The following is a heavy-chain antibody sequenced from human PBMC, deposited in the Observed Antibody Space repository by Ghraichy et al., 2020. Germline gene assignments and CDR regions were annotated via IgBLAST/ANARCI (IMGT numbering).Heavy chain of an antibody. CDR3: ARGTDYSNYEGLS. D-gene: IGHD4-11*01. Sequence: ASVKVSCKASGYTFTDSYMHWVRQAPGQGLEWMGWINPNSGGTNYAQKFQGRVTMTRDTSISTAYMELNRLRSDDTAVYYCARGTDYSNYEGLSWGQGTLVTVTS. J-gene: IGHJ4*02. CDR1: GYTFTDSY. V-gene: IGHV1-2*02. CDR2: INPNSGGT.